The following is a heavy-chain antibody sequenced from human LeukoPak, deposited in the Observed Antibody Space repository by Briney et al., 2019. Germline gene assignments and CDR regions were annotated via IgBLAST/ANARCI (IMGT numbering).Heavy chain of an antibody. CDR3: ARSATVTTGYFDY. J-gene: IGHJ4*02. CDR2: ISSNGNT. D-gene: IGHD4-17*01. CDR1: GGSISSSGHY. Sequence: PSETLSLTCSVSGGSISSSGHYWGWIRQSPEKGLDWIGSISSNGNTYYNPSVKSRITISVDTSNNQFSLQLTSVTAAETAVYYCARSATVTTGYFDYWGQGALVTVSS. V-gene: IGHV4-39*07.